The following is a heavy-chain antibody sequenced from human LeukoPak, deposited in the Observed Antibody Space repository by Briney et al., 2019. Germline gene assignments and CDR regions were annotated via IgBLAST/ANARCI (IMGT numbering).Heavy chain of an antibody. CDR3: ARAPLAQIWFGELVD. CDR2: IKQDGSEK. J-gene: IGHJ4*02. D-gene: IGHD3-10*01. CDR1: GFTFSSYW. Sequence: GGSLRLSCAASGFTFSSYWMSWVRQAPGKGLEWVANIKQDGSEKYYVDSVKGRFTISRDNAKNSLYLQMNSLRAEDTAVYYCARAPLAQIWFGELVDWGQGTLVTVSS. V-gene: IGHV3-7*03.